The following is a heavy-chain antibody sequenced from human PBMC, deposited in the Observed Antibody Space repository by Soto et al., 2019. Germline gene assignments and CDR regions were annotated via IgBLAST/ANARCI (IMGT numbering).Heavy chain of an antibody. CDR3: ARLRVYDFWSGYYMDV. D-gene: IGHD3-3*01. J-gene: IGHJ6*03. CDR2: IYYSGST. V-gene: IGHV4-59*08. Sequence: PSGTLSLTCTVSGGSISSYYWSWIRQPPGKGLEWIGYIYYSGSTNYNPSLKSRVTISVDTSKNQFSLKLSSVTAADTAVYYCARLRVYDFWSGYYMDVWGKGTTVTVSS. CDR1: GGSISSYY.